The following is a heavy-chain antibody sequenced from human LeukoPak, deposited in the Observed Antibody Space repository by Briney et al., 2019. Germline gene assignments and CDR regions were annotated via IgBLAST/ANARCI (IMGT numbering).Heavy chain of an antibody. D-gene: IGHD2/OR15-2a*01. CDR3: ARRFGEYYGLDV. J-gene: IGHJ6*02. Sequence: SGTLSLTCTVSGGSISSGGYYWSWIRQPPGKGLEWIGYIYHSGSTYYNPSLKSRVTISLDTSKNQFSLKLSSVTAADTAVYYCARRFGEYYGLDVWGQGTTVTVSS. V-gene: IGHV4-30-2*01. CDR2: IYHSGST. CDR1: GGSISSGGYY.